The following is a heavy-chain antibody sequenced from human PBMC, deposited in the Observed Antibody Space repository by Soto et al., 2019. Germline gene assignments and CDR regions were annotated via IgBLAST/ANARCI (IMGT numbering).Heavy chain of an antibody. CDR2: INSDGSRI. CDR3: VRDIR. J-gene: IGHJ4*02. CDR1: GFTYSSQW. V-gene: IGHV3-74*03. Sequence: EVQLVESGGGLVQPGGSLRLSCAASGFTYSSQWMYWVRQSPGKGPVWVSYINSDGSRIAYADTVKGRFTISRDNAKNTLYLQINGLRVEDTAVYYCVRDIRWGRGTLVTVSS.